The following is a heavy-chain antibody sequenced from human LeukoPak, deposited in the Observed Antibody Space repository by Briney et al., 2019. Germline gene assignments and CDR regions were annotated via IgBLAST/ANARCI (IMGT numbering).Heavy chain of an antibody. Sequence: PGGSLRLSCAASGFTFSSYSMHWVRQAPGKGLEWVAFIRYDGSNKYYADSVKGRFTISRDNSKNTLYLQMNSLRAKDTAVYDCSKEARYYDGRGDLDYWGQGTLVTVSS. CDR1: GFTFSSYS. CDR2: IRYDGSNK. J-gene: IGHJ4*02. D-gene: IGHD3-22*01. V-gene: IGHV3-30*02. CDR3: SKEARYYDGRGDLDY.